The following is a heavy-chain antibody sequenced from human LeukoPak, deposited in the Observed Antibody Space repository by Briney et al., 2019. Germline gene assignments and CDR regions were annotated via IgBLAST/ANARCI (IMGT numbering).Heavy chain of an antibody. CDR3: ARALPYCSSTSCYFYYYYGMDV. CDR2: ISSSGSTI. V-gene: IGHV3-48*04. CDR1: GFTFSSYS. J-gene: IGHJ6*02. Sequence: GGSLRLSCAASGFTFSSYSMNWVRQAPGKGLEWVSYISSSGSTIYYADSVKGRFTISRDNAKNSLYLQMNSLRAEDTAVYYCARALPYCSSTSCYFYYYYGMDVWGQGTTVTVSS. D-gene: IGHD2-2*01.